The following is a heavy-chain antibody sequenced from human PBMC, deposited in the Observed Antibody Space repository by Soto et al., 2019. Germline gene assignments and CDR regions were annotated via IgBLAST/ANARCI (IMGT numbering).Heavy chain of an antibody. CDR1: GFTFSSYA. D-gene: IGHD5-12*01. J-gene: IGHJ6*01. CDR3: AKGVYDGSVADEHPDYY. Sequence: PGVSMLRSCAASGFTFSSYAMSWVLQASGKGLEWVSTISASGTITYYADSVKGRFTISRDNSKNTLYLHMHSQRAEDTAVYYFAKGVYDGSVADEHPDYY. CDR2: ISASGTIT. V-gene: IGHV3-23*01.